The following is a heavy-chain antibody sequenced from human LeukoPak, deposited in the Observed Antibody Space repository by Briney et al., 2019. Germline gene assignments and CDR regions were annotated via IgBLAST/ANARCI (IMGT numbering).Heavy chain of an antibody. Sequence: PGGSLRLSCAASGFTFSSYSMNWVRQAPGKGLEWVSSISSSGTYIYYADSVKGRFTISRDNAKNSLYLQMNSLRAEDTAVYYCARDLQYCTSTSCSFEYWGQGTLVTVSS. J-gene: IGHJ4*02. CDR2: ISSSGTYI. CDR3: ARDLQYCTSTSCSFEY. CDR1: GFTFSSYS. V-gene: IGHV3-21*01. D-gene: IGHD2-2*01.